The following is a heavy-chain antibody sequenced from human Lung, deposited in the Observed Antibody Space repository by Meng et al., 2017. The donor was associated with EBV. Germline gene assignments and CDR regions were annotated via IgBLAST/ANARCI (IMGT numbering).Heavy chain of an antibody. CDR3: FSLIRTGVVATVAGH. V-gene: IGHV3-73*02. CDR1: GFTFSGSA. D-gene: IGHD2-15*01. J-gene: IGHJ4*02. CDR2: IRNKPNNYAT. Sequence: EVQLVESGWGLVQSGGSLKLACAASGFTFSGSAMHWVRQASGKGLEWVGHIRNKPNNYATVYAASVKGRFTISRDDSKNTAYLQMNSLKSDDTAVYYCFSLIRTGVVATVAGHWGQGTLVTVSS.